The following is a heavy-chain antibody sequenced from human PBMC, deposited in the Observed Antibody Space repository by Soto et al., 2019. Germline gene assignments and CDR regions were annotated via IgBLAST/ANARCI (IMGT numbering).Heavy chain of an antibody. CDR2: ISHDGNNK. Sequence: GGSLRLSCAASGFAFSSYGMHWVRQAPGKGLEWVAVISHDGNNKYYADSVKGRFTISRDNSKNTLFLQMSSLGVEDTAVFYCAKGLEVGVHYYGMNVWGQGTTVTVAS. CDR3: AKGLEVGVHYYGMNV. J-gene: IGHJ6*02. V-gene: IGHV3-30*18. CDR1: GFAFSSYG. D-gene: IGHD2-15*01.